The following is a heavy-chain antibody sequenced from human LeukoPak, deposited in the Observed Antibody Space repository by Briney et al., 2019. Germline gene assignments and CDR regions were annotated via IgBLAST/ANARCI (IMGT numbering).Heavy chain of an antibody. J-gene: IGHJ5*02. CDR3: ARAPIPYDRSRTDYRFDP. CDR2: IYYSGST. V-gene: IGHV4-59*01. CDR1: GGSISSYY. Sequence: SETLSLTCSVSGGSISSYYWSWIRQPPRKGLEWIGYIYYSGSTNYNPSLKSRVTISLDTSKSQFSLKLTSVTAADTAVYYCARAPIPYDRSRTDYRFDPWGQGTLVTVAS. D-gene: IGHD3-16*01.